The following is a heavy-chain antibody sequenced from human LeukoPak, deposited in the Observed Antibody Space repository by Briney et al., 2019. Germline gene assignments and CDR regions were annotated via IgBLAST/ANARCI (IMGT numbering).Heavy chain of an antibody. D-gene: IGHD2-2*01. J-gene: IGHJ4*02. CDR3: ARGSSQTPDTFDY. CDR2: INHSGST. CDR1: GGSFSGYY. V-gene: IGHV4-34*01. Sequence: SETLSLTCAVYGGSFSGYYWSWIRQPPGKGLEWIGEINHSGSTNYNPSLKSRVTISVDTSKNQFSLKLSSVTAADTAVYYCARGSSQTPDTFDYWGQGTLVTVSS.